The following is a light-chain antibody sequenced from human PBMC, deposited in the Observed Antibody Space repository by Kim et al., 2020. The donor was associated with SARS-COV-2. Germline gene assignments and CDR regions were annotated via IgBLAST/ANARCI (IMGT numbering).Light chain of an antibody. J-gene: IGLJ1*01. CDR2: DVS. V-gene: IGLV2-14*03. CDR3: SSYTSSSTSV. Sequence: GQSITISCAGTSSDVGGYNYVSWYQQHPGKAPKLMIYDVSNRPSGVSNRFSGSKSGNTASLTISGLQAEDEADYYCSSYTSSSTSVFGTGTKVTVL. CDR1: SSDVGGYNY.